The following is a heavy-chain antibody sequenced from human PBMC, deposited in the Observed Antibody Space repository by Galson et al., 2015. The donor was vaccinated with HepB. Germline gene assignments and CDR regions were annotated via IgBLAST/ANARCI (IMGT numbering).Heavy chain of an antibody. Sequence: SLRLSCAASGFTFSSYGMNWVRQAPGKGLEWVSYISSNSRTLFYTDSVKGRFTISRDNAKNSLFLQMSSLRAEDTAVYYCARAYNYGYDYWGQGTLLTVS. CDR3: ARAYNYGYDY. CDR2: ISSNSRTL. D-gene: IGHD5-18*01. J-gene: IGHJ4*02. CDR1: GFTFSSYG. V-gene: IGHV3-48*04.